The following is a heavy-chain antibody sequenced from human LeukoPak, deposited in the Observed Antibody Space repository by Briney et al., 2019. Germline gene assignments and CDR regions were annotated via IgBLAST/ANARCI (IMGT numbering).Heavy chain of an antibody. CDR1: GFTFSTYI. J-gene: IGHJ4*02. D-gene: IGHD1-26*01. V-gene: IGHV3-23*01. CDR3: ARGATGDY. Sequence: GGSLRLSCEASGFTFSTYIMTWVRQAPGKGLEWVSTIKAGAEATFYADSVKDRFTISRDNSKNTLYLQMNSLRAEDTAVYYCARGATGDYWGQGTLVTVSS. CDR2: IKAGAEAT.